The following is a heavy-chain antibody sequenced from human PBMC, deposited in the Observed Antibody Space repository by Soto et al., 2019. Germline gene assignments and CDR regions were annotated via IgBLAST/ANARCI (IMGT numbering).Heavy chain of an antibody. D-gene: IGHD3-3*01. Sequence: QVQLVQSGAEVKKPGASVKVSCKASGYTFTSYYMHWVRQAPGQGLEWMGIINPSGGSTSYAQKFQGRVTMTRDTSTSTVYMELSSLRSEDTAVYYCAREDDLTIFGVVTLDDYYYYGMDVWGQGTTVTVSS. CDR1: GYTFTSYY. CDR3: AREDDLTIFGVVTLDDYYYYGMDV. V-gene: IGHV1-46*01. CDR2: INPSGGST. J-gene: IGHJ6*02.